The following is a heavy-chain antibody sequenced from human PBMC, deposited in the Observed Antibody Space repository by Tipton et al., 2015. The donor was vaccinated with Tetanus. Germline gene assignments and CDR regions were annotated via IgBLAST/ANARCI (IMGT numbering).Heavy chain of an antibody. D-gene: IGHD1-26*01. J-gene: IGHJ4*02. V-gene: IGHV3-21*01. CDR2: ISSTSSYI. Sequence: SLRLSCAASGFTFSSYWMNWVRQAPGKGLEWLSSISSTSSYIYYSDSVKGRFTVSRDNAKNSLSLQMKSLGDEDTAVYYCATGRTLVYWGQGARVSVS. CDR3: ATGRTLVY. CDR1: GFTFSSYW.